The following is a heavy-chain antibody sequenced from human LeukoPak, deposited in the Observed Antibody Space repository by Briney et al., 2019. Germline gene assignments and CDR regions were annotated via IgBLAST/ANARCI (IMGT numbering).Heavy chain of an antibody. Sequence: ASVKVSCKASGYTFTSYGISWVRQAPGQGLEWMGWISAYNGNTNYAQKLQGRVTMTTDTSTSTAYMELRSLRSDDTAVYYCARDRPYFYDSSGHNFDYWGQGTLVTVSS. CDR2: ISAYNGNT. J-gene: IGHJ4*02. D-gene: IGHD3-22*01. CDR3: ARDRPYFYDSSGHNFDY. V-gene: IGHV1-18*01. CDR1: GYTFTSYG.